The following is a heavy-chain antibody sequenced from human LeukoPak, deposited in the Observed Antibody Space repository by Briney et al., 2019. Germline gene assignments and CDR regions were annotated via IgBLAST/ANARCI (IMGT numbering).Heavy chain of an antibody. D-gene: IGHD6-6*01. Sequence: PSETLSLTCTVSGGSISSSSYYWGWIRQPPGKGLEWIGSIYYSGSTYYNPSLKSRVTISVDTSKNQFSLKLSSVTAADPAVYYCARQGVYSSSWDYYYYGMDVWGQGITVTVSS. CDR3: ARQGVYSSSWDYYYYGMDV. CDR2: IYYSGST. CDR1: GGSISSSSYY. J-gene: IGHJ6*02. V-gene: IGHV4-39*01.